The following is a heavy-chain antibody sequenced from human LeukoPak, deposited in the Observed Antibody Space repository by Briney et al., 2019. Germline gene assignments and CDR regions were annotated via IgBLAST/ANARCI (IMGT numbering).Heavy chain of an antibody. CDR2: IYPGDSDT. Sequence: GESLKISCKGSGYSFTSYWIGWVRQMPGKGLEWMGIIYPGDSDTRYSPSFQGQVTISADKSISTAYLQWSNLKASDTAMCYCARQLGLRDGHLDAFDIWGQGTMVTVSS. V-gene: IGHV5-51*01. J-gene: IGHJ3*02. CDR1: GYSFTSYW. CDR3: ARQLGLRDGHLDAFDI. D-gene: IGHD5-24*01.